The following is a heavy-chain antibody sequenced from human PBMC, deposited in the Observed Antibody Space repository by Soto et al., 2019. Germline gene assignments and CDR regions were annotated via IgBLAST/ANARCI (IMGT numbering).Heavy chain of an antibody. D-gene: IGHD3-10*01. CDR1: GYTFTSYA. J-gene: IGHJ6*02. Sequence: QVQLVQSGAEVKKPGASVKVSCKASGYTFTSYAMHWVRQAPGQRLEWMGWINAGNGNTKYSQKFQGRVTITRDTSASTAYMELSSLRSEDTAVYYCARMVGYYYGMDVWGQGTTVTVSS. V-gene: IGHV1-3*01. CDR2: INAGNGNT. CDR3: ARMVGYYYGMDV.